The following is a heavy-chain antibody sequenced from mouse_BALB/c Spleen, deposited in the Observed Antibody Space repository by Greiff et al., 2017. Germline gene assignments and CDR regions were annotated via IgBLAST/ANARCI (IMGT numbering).Heavy chain of an antibody. Sequence: EVQLQQSGAELVKPGASVTLSCTASGFTIKDTYMHWVKQRPEQGLEWIGRIDPANGNTKYDPKFQGKATITADTSSNTAYLQLSSLTSEDTAVYYCARSSNWAAWFAYWGQGTLVTVSA. CDR3: ARSSNWAAWFAY. J-gene: IGHJ3*01. CDR1: GFTIKDTY. CDR2: IDPANGNT. V-gene: IGHV14-3*02. D-gene: IGHD4-1*01.